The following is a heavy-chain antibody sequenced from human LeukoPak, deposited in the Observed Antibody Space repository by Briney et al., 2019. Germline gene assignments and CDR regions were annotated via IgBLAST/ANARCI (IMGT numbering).Heavy chain of an antibody. CDR3: ARVLSGRYYDSSGSFDY. D-gene: IGHD3-22*01. CDR2: IYCSGST. Sequence: SETLSLTCTVSGGSISSSSYYWGWIRQPPGKGLDGIVSIYCSGSTYYNPSRKSRVTISVDTSKNQFALKLSSVTAADTAVYYCARVLSGRYYDSSGSFDYWGQGTLVTVSS. V-gene: IGHV4-39*06. J-gene: IGHJ4*02. CDR1: GGSISSSSYY.